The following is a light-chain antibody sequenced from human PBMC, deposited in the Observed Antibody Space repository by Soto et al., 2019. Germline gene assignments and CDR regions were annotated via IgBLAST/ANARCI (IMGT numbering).Light chain of an antibody. CDR2: GAS. Sequence: EIVLTQSPGTLSLSPGERATLSCRASQSVSSSYLAWYQQKPGQAPRLLIYGASSRSTGIPDTFSGSGSGTDFTLTISRLEPEDFAVYYCQQYCSSPITFGQGTRLEIK. J-gene: IGKJ5*01. CDR1: QSVSSSY. V-gene: IGKV3-20*01. CDR3: QQYCSSPIT.